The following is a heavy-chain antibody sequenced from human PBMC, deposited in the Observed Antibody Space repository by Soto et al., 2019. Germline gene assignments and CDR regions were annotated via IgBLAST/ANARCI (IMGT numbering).Heavy chain of an antibody. CDR1: GFTFRNYG. CDR2: IGLGSSTK. V-gene: IGHV3-48*01. D-gene: IGHD3-22*01. CDR3: ARDQLYYNDISGRPLNAFDV. Sequence: PGGSLRLSCAACGFTFRNYGMNWVRQAPGKGLEWVSYIGLGSSTKYYADSVEGRFTISRDNAKNSLYLQMNSLRAEDTAVYYCARDQLYYNDISGRPLNAFDVWGQGTMVTVSS. J-gene: IGHJ3*01.